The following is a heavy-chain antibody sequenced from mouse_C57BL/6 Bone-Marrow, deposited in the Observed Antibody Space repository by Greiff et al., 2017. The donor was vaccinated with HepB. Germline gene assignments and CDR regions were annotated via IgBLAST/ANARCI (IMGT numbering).Heavy chain of an antibody. D-gene: IGHD2-4*01. V-gene: IGHV5-15*01. CDR3: ARHDDYDEAWFAY. J-gene: IGHJ3*01. Sequence: EVQGVESGGGLVQPGGSLKLSCAASGFTFSDYGMAWVRQAPRKGPEWVAFISNLAYSIYYADTVTGRFTISRENAKNTLYLEMSSLRSEDTAMYYCARHDDYDEAWFAYWGQGTLVTVSA. CDR1: GFTFSDYG. CDR2: ISNLAYSI.